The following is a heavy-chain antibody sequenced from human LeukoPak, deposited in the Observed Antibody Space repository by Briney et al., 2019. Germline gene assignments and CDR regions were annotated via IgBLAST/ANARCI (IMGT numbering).Heavy chain of an antibody. V-gene: IGHV3-33*08. J-gene: IGHJ4*02. CDR1: GFTFSNYW. CDR3: ARDDGSGSFSSYLDH. CDR2: IWYDGSST. Sequence: PGGSLRLSCAASGFTFSNYWMNWVRQAPGKGLEWLAGIWYDGSSTYYADSVQGRFTISRDNSKDTLYLQMNTLGADDTAIYYCARDDGSGSFSSYLDHWGQGSLVIVSS. D-gene: IGHD3-10*01.